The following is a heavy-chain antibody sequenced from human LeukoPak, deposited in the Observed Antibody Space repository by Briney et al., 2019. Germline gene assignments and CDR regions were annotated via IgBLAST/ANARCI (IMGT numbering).Heavy chain of an antibody. D-gene: IGHD6-19*01. CDR2: IYYSGST. V-gene: IGHV4-39*01. CDR3: AKPLSSGWDIFVY. J-gene: IGHJ4*02. CDR1: GGSISSGHYY. Sequence: SETLSLTCTVSGGSISSGHYYWGWIRQPPGKGLEWIGSIYYSGSTYYNPSLKSRVTMSVDTSKNQFSLKLRFVTAADTAVYYCAKPLSSGWDIFVYWGQGTLVTVSS.